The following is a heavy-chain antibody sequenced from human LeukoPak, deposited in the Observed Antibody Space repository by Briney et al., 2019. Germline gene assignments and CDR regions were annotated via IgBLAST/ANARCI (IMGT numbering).Heavy chain of an antibody. D-gene: IGHD3-22*01. J-gene: IGHJ1*01. CDR2: IKPSGGGT. CDR3: ARDHFDSSGYHYLLGYFEH. V-gene: IGHV1-46*01. CDR1: GYTFSNYY. Sequence: ASVKVSCKACGYTFSNYYVHWVRQAPGQGLEWMGIIKPSGGGTSYALKFQGRVTMTRDTSTSTAYMELSSLRSEDTAVYYCARDHFDSSGYHYLLGYFEHWGQGTLVTVSS.